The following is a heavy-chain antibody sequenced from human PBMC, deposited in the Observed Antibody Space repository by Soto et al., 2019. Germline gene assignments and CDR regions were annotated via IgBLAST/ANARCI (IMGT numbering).Heavy chain of an antibody. D-gene: IGHD1-26*01. CDR1: GFTVSGNY. Sequence: EVQLVETGGGLIQPGGSLRLSCAASGFTVSGNYMSWVRQAPGKGLEWVSVIYNGGGTYYADSVKGRFTISRDNSKNTTYLQMNSLRAGENAVVYRADTRGSSFEHRGQGTLVTVSS. V-gene: IGHV3-53*02. CDR2: IYNGGGT. J-gene: IGHJ4*01. CDR3: ADTRGSSFEH.